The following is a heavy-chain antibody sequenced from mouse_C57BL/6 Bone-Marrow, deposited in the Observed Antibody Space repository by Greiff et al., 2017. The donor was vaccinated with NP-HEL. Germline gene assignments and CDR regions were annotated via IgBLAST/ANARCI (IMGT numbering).Heavy chain of an antibody. J-gene: IGHJ4*01. V-gene: IGHV1-55*01. CDR1: GYTFTSYW. CDR3: ARNVSGYYYGSRNDAMDY. CDR2: IYPGSGST. Sequence: QVQLQQPGAELVKPGASVKMSCKASGYTFTSYWITWVKQRPGQGLEWIGDIYPGSGSTNYNEKFKSKATLTVDTSSSTAYMQLSSLTSEDSAVYYCARNVSGYYYGSRNDAMDYWGQGTSVTVSS. D-gene: IGHD1-1*01.